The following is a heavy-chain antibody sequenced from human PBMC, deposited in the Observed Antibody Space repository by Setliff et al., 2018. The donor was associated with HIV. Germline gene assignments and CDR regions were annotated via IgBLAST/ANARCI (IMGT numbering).Heavy chain of an antibody. CDR3: AKQGYSDSLYAFDV. D-gene: IGHD1-26*01. J-gene: IGHJ3*01. CDR1: GYTFTSYV. CDR2: INAGNDNT. Sequence: ASVKVSCKASGYTFTSYVMHWVRQAPGQRLEWMGWINAGNDNTKYSQKFQGRVTITRDTSMSTVYMALTGLTSDDTAVYYCAKQGYSDSLYAFDVWGQGTMVTVSS. V-gene: IGHV1-3*01.